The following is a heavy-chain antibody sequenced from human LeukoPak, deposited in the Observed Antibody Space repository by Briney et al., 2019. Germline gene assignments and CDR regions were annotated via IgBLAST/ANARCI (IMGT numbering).Heavy chain of an antibody. CDR3: ARDQSCSGGSCYPGYYFDY. V-gene: IGHV4-59*01. CDR1: GGSISSYY. D-gene: IGHD2-15*01. J-gene: IGHJ4*02. Sequence: SETLSLTCTVSGGSISSYYWSWVRQPPGKGLEWIGYIYYSGSTNYNPSLKSRVTISVDTSKNQFSLKLSSVTAADTAVYYCARDQSCSGGSCYPGYYFDYWGQGTLVTVSS. CDR2: IYYSGST.